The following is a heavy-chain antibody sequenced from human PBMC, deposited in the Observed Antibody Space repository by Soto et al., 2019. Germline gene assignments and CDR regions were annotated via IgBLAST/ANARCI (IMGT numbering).Heavy chain of an antibody. J-gene: IGHJ6*02. CDR3: ARFQLTPYYYYGMDV. Sequence: QVQLQESGPGLVKPSQTLSLTCTASGGSISSGGYYWSWIRQHPGKGLEWIGYIYYSGSTYYNPSLKSRVTISVDTSKNQFSLKLSSVTAADTAVYYCARFQLTPYYYYGMDVWGQGTTVTVSS. CDR2: IYYSGST. V-gene: IGHV4-31*03. D-gene: IGHD2-2*01. CDR1: GGSISSGGYY.